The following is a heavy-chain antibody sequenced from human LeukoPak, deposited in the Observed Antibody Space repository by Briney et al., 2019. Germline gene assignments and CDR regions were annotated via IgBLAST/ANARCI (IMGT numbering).Heavy chain of an antibody. D-gene: IGHD2-15*01. CDR3: AKSCSGGSCYPDY. CDR1: GFTFSSYG. V-gene: IGHV3-30*02. J-gene: IGHJ4*02. Sequence: GGSLRLSCAASGFTFSSYGLHWVRQAPGKGLEWVAFIRDDGTNKNFADSVNGRFTISRDNSKNTLYLQMNSLRPEDTAVYYCAKSCSGGSCYPDYWGQGTLVTVSS. CDR2: IRDDGTNK.